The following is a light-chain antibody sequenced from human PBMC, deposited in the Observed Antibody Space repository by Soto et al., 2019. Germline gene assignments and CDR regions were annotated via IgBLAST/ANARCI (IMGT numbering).Light chain of an antibody. J-gene: IGKJ2*01. CDR2: GAS. CDR3: QQSYSNVVA. V-gene: IGKV1-39*01. CDR1: QNIGTY. Sequence: DIQMTQSPSSLSASVGDRLTITCRASQNIGTYLHWYQQKPGKAPKLLIFGASSLQSGVPSRFSGSGSGTDFSLTFGSLHREDFATYFCQQSYSNVVAFGQGTRLEMK.